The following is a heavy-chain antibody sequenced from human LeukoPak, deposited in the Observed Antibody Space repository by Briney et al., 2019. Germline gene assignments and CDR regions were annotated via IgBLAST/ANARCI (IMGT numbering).Heavy chain of an antibody. J-gene: IGHJ4*02. D-gene: IGHD5-12*01. CDR1: GGSISSGGYY. V-gene: IGHV4-31*03. Sequence: PSETLSLTCTVSGGSISSGGYYWSWIRQHPGKGLEWIGYIYYSGSTYYNPSLKSRVTISVDTSKNQFSLKLSSVTAADTAVYYCARVRSGYDRAFDYWGQGTLVTVSS. CDR3: ARVRSGYDRAFDY. CDR2: IYYSGST.